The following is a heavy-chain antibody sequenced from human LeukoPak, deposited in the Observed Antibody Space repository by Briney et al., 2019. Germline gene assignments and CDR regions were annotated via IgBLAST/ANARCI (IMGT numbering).Heavy chain of an antibody. CDR3: ARDPSNTSGNYPYFDY. CDR2: ISVYNGNT. Sequence: GASVKVSCKASGYTFTSYGISWVRQAPGQGLEWMGWISVYNGNTNYAQKLQGRVTMTTDTSTSTAYMELRSLKSDDTAVYYCARDPSNTSGNYPYFDYWGQGTLVTVSS. V-gene: IGHV1-18*01. CDR1: GYTFTSYG. D-gene: IGHD3-22*01. J-gene: IGHJ4*02.